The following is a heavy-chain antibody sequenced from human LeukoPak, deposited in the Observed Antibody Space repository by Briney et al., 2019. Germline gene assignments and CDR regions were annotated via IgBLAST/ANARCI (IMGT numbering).Heavy chain of an antibody. CDR1: GDSIRSSY. J-gene: IGHJ5*02. D-gene: IGHD2-15*01. Sequence: SETLSLTYTVSGDSIRSSYWSWIRQPPGKGLEWIGYIYYSGSTNYNPFLKSRVTISVDTSKNQFSLKLSSVTAADTAVYYCARGGCSGGGCYSGGRSWFDPWGQGTLVTVSS. CDR3: ARGGCSGGGCYSGGRSWFDP. V-gene: IGHV4-59*01. CDR2: IYYSGST.